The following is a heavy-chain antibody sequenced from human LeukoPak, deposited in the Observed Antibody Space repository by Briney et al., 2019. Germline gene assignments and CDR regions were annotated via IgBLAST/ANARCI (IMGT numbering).Heavy chain of an antibody. J-gene: IGHJ4*02. CDR1: GFTVSSNY. CDR3: ARGAGYNYPYYFDY. Sequence: GGSLRLSCAASGFTVSSNYMNWVRQAPGKGLEWVSVIYGGGNIYYADSVKGRFTISRDNSKNTLYLQMNSLRAEDTAVYYCARGAGYNYPYYFDYWGQGTLVTVST. V-gene: IGHV3-53*01. D-gene: IGHD5-24*01. CDR2: IYGGGNI.